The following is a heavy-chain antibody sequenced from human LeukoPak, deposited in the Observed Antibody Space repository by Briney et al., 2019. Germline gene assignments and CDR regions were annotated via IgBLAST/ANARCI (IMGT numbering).Heavy chain of an antibody. V-gene: IGHV4-34*01. CDR3: ARRVRSADYRLDY. CDR1: GGSISSYY. J-gene: IGHJ4*02. CDR2: ISPSGNT. Sequence: SETLSLTCTVSGGSISSYYWSWIRQPPGKSLEWVGEISPSGNTQYNPPLKSRVTISLDASKSQFYLKLNSVTAADTAVYYCARRVRSADYRLDYWGQGTLVTVSS. D-gene: IGHD4-11*01.